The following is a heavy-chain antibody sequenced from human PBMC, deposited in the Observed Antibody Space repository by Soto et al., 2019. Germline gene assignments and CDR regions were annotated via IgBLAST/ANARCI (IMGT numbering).Heavy chain of an antibody. CDR3: ASSGSYVNWFDP. D-gene: IGHD3-10*01. J-gene: IGHJ5*02. CDR2: IYYSGST. V-gene: IGHV4-30-4*01. CDR1: GGSISSGDYY. Sequence: PSETLSLTCTVSGGSISSGDYYWSWIRQPPGKGLEWIGYIYYSGSTDYNPSLKSRVTISVDTSKNQFSLKLSSVTAADTAVYYCASSGSYVNWFDPWGQGTLVTVSS.